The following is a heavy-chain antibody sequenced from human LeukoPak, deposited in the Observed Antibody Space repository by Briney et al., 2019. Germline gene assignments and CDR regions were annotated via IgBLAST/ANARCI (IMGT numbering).Heavy chain of an antibody. Sequence: SETLSLTCTVSGGSTSSYYWSWIRQPPGKGLEWIGYIYTSGSTNYNPSLKSRVTISVDTSKNQFSLKLSSVTAADTAVYYCARRFTIFGVVTYAFGIWGQGTMVTVSS. CDR2: IYTSGST. V-gene: IGHV4-4*09. J-gene: IGHJ3*02. CDR1: GGSTSSYY. D-gene: IGHD3-3*01. CDR3: ARRFTIFGVVTYAFGI.